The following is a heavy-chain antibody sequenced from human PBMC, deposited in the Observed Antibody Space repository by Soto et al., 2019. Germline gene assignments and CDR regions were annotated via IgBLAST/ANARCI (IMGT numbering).Heavy chain of an antibody. CDR2: ISAYNGNT. D-gene: IGHD3-9*01. V-gene: IGHV1-18*01. J-gene: IGHJ6*03. Sequence: ASVKVSCKASGYTFTSYGISWVRQAPGQGLEWMGWISAYNGNTNYAQKLQGRVTMTTDTSTSTAYMELRSLRSDDTAVYYSGRVSFRYFDWSPPHYYYYMDVWGKGTTVTVSS. CDR3: GRVSFRYFDWSPPHYYYYMDV. CDR1: GYTFTSYG.